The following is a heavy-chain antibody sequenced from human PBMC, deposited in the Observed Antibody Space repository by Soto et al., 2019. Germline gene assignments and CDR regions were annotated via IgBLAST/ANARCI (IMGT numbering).Heavy chain of an antibody. Sequence: QVQLVQSGDEVRKPGSSVKVSCKASGYIFVNYGIAWVRQAPGQGLEWMGWISPYSGNTHYASKVQGRLTMTTDTPTGSAYMDLGRMTSEDTAVYYCAMVDNSGTPTPQDVWGQGTTVTVSS. CDR3: AMVDNSGTPTPQDV. CDR1: GYIFVNYG. D-gene: IGHD5-12*01. V-gene: IGHV1-18*01. CDR2: ISPYSGNT. J-gene: IGHJ6*02.